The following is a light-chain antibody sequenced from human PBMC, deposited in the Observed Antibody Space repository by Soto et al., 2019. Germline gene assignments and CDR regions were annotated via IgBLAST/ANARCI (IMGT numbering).Light chain of an antibody. J-gene: IGKJ5*01. V-gene: IGKV1-33*01. CDR2: DAS. Sequence: DIQMTQSPSSLSASVGDRVTITCQASQDIKNYLNWYQQKPGKAPNLLIYDASNLETGVPSRFSGSWSGTDFTFTTSNLQPEDFATYYCQQYDNLPPGLTFGQGTRVDIK. CDR1: QDIKNY. CDR3: QQYDNLPPGLT.